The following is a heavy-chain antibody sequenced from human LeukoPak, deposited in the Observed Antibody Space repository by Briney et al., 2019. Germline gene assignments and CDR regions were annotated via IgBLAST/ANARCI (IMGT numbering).Heavy chain of an antibody. J-gene: IGHJ3*02. CDR2: IKQDGTEK. CDR3: ARKDGWLLFRGSDAFDI. V-gene: IGHV3-7*03. CDR1: GFTFTTYW. Sequence: PGGSLRLSCAASGFTFTTYWMSWVRQAPGKGLEWVANIKQDGTEKYYVDSVKGRFTISRDNAKNPLYLQMNSLRVEDTAVYYCARKDGWLLFRGSDAFDIWGQGTMVTVSS. D-gene: IGHD3-9*01.